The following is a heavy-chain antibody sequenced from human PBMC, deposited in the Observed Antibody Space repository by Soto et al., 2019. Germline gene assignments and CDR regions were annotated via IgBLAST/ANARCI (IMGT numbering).Heavy chain of an antibody. CDR1: GGTFSSYA. CDR3: ARESIAAAVFDY. V-gene: IGHV1-69*13. Sequence: GASVKVSCKASGGTFSSYAISWVRQAPGQGLEWMGGIIPIFGTANYAQKFQGRVTITAGESTSTAYMELSSLRSEDTAVYYCARESIAAAVFDYWGQGTLVTVSS. CDR2: IIPIFGTA. D-gene: IGHD6-13*01. J-gene: IGHJ4*02.